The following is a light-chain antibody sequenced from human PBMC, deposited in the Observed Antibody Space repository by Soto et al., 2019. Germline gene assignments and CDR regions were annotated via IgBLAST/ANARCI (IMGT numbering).Light chain of an antibody. CDR2: EVS. V-gene: IGLV2-8*01. J-gene: IGLJ2*01. CDR1: SRDVGGYNY. CDR3: SSDAVSNNFE. Sequence: QSVLTQPPSASGSPGQSVTITCTGTSRDVGGYNYVSWYQQHPGKAPKLMIYEVSKRPSGVPDRFSGSKSGNTASLTVSWLQAEYEAEYYCSSDAVSNNFEFGGGTKLTVL.